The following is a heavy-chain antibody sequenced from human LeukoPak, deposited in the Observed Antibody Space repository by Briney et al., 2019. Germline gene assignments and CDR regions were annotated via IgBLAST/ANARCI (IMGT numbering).Heavy chain of an antibody. D-gene: IGHD1-1*01. Sequence: GGSLRLSCAASGITVSTNYMSWVRQAPGKGLEWVSIIYSGGATFYADSVKGRFTISRDNPGNVVYLQMDSLRAEDTAVYYCSRVAQSGPTGWFDPWGQGTLVTVSS. J-gene: IGHJ5*02. CDR1: GITVSTNY. CDR2: IYSGGAT. CDR3: SRVAQSGPTGWFDP. V-gene: IGHV3-66*01.